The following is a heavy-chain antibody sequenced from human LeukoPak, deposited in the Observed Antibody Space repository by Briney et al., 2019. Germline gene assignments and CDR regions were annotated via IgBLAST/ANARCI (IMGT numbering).Heavy chain of an antibody. Sequence: GGSLRLSCAASGFTFSSYSMNWVRQAPGKGLEWVSSISSSSSYIYYADSVKGRFTISRDNAKNSLYLQMNSLRAEDTAVYYCARESDGYCSGGSCSFGYWGQGTLVTVSS. CDR2: ISSSSSYI. CDR3: ARESDGYCSGGSCSFGY. V-gene: IGHV3-21*01. CDR1: GFTFSSYS. J-gene: IGHJ4*02. D-gene: IGHD2-15*01.